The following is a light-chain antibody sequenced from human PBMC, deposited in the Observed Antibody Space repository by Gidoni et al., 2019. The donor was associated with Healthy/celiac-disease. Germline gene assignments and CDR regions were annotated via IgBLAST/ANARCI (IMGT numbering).Light chain of an antibody. V-gene: IGKV3-15*01. J-gene: IGKJ4*01. CDR2: GAS. CDR1: QSVSSN. Sequence: EIVMTQSPATLSVSPGERATLSCRASQSVSSNLAWYQQKPGQAPRLLIYGASTRATGIPARVSGSGSGTEFTLTISSLQSEDLAVYYCQQYNNWPLGFGGGTKVEIK. CDR3: QQYNNWPLG.